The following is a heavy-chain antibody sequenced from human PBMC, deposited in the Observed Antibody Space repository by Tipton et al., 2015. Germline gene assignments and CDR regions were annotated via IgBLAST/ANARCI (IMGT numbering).Heavy chain of an antibody. D-gene: IGHD6-13*01. J-gene: IGHJ6*02. CDR1: GYTFTSYA. CDR3: ARSESSWYGMDV. V-gene: IGHV1-3*01. Sequence: QLVQSGAEGKKPGASVKVSCKASGYTFTSYAMHWVRQAPGQRLEWMGWINAGNGNTRYSQKFQGRVTITRDTSASTAYMELSSLRSEDTAVYYCARSESSWYGMDVWGQGTTVTVSS. CDR2: INAGNGNT.